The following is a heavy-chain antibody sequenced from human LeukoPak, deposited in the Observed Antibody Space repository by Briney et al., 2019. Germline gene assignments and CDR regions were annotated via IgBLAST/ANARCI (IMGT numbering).Heavy chain of an antibody. Sequence: SETLSLTCTVSGGSITSTSYFWGWIRQPPGKGLEWIGSIYFGVSTYYNPSLKSRVTISIDTSKNQFSLKLSSVTAADTAVYYCARHQGVRGYCSGGSCYSGAASRFDPWGQGTLVTVSS. V-gene: IGHV4-39*01. CDR1: GGSITSTSYF. J-gene: IGHJ5*02. CDR3: ARHQGVRGYCSGGSCYSGAASRFDP. CDR2: IYFGVST. D-gene: IGHD2-15*01.